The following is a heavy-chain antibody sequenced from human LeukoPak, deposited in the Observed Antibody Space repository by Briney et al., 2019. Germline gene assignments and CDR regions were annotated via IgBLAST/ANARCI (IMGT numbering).Heavy chain of an antibody. CDR2: INGTGGST. Sequence: PGGSLRLSCAASGLTFSSYGMRWVRQAPGKGLEWCSAINGTGGSTYYEDSVKGRFTSSRDNSKNPLSLQMNSLRAEDTAVYYCAKDLIVVLPPARSNWFDPWGQGTLVTVSS. CDR3: AKDLIVVLPPARSNWFDP. D-gene: IGHD2-2*01. V-gene: IGHV3-23*01. CDR1: GLTFSSYG. J-gene: IGHJ5*02.